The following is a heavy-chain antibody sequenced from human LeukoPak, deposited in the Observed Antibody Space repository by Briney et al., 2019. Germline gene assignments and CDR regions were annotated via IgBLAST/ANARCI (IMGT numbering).Heavy chain of an antibody. V-gene: IGHV3-7*01. CDR1: GLTFSSYW. CDR2: IKQDGSEK. Sequence: GGSRRLSGAASGLTFSSYWMSWVRQAPGKGLEWVANIKQDGSEKYYVDSVKGRFTISRDNAKNSLYLQMNSLRAEDTAVYYCARDIGDFWSGYDAFDIWGQGTMVTVSS. D-gene: IGHD3-3*01. CDR3: ARDIGDFWSGYDAFDI. J-gene: IGHJ3*02.